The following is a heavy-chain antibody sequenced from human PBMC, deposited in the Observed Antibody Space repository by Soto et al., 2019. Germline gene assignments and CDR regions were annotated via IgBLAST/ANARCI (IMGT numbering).Heavy chain of an antibody. D-gene: IGHD2-15*01. CDR2: ISAYNGNT. CDR1: GYTFTSYG. Sequence: QVQLVQSGAEVKKPGASVKVSCKASGYTFTSYGISWVRQAPGQGLEWMGWISAYNGNTNYAQKLRGRVTMNTDTSTRTAYMELRSLRSDDTAVYYCVVAAQPYYFDYWGQGSLVTVSS. CDR3: VVAAQPYYFDY. V-gene: IGHV1-18*01. J-gene: IGHJ4*02.